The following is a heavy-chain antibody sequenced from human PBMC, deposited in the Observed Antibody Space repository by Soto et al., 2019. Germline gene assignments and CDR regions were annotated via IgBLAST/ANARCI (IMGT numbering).Heavy chain of an antibody. CDR2: IFANGHT. J-gene: IGHJ5*02. CDR3: VASLAASGLNWLDP. Sequence: PSETLFLTCIVSGGSISEKYWNWVRQPPGKGLEWIGLIFANGHTDYNPSLKSRVTMSVDASKNQFSLRLTSMTAADTAVYYCVASLAASGLNWLDPWGRGTLVTV. V-gene: IGHV4-4*07. D-gene: IGHD6-13*01. CDR1: GGSISEKY.